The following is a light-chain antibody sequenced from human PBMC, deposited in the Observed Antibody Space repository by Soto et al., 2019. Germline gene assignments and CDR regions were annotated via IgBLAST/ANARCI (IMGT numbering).Light chain of an antibody. J-gene: IGLJ1*01. V-gene: IGLV2-14*01. CDR1: SSDVGNYKY. Sequence: QSALTQPASVSGSPGQSITISCTGTSSDVGNYKYVSWYQQHPGKAPKLMIYEVSNRPSGVSNRFSGSRSGNTASLTISGPQAGDEADYYCFAYTSSGSYVFGTGTNVTVL. CDR3: FAYTSSGSYV. CDR2: EVS.